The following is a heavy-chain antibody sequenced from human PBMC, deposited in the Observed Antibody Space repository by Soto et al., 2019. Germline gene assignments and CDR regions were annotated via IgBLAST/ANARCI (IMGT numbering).Heavy chain of an antibody. V-gene: IGHV1-8*01. CDR1: GYTFTSYD. J-gene: IGHJ3*02. CDR3: ARGEIYCTNGVCYRVAFDI. Sequence: ASVKVSCKASGYTFTSYDINWVRQATGQGLEWMGWMNPNSGNTGYAQKFQGRVTMTRNTSISTAYMELSGLRSEDTAVYYCARGEIYCTNGVCYRVAFDIWGQGTMVTVSS. D-gene: IGHD2-8*01. CDR2: MNPNSGNT.